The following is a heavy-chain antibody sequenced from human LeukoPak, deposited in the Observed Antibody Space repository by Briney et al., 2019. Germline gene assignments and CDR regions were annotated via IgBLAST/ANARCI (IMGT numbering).Heavy chain of an antibody. CDR2: IKGDGIST. Sequence: GGSLRLSRAASGFDFSSNWMHWVRHAPGQGLVWVSRIKGDGISTNYADSVKGRFTISRDIAKNTLYLQMNSLRAEDTGVYYCAKDHYWSIDYWGRGTLVTVSS. V-gene: IGHV3-74*01. D-gene: IGHD3-3*01. CDR3: AKDHYWSIDY. J-gene: IGHJ4*02. CDR1: GFDFSSNW.